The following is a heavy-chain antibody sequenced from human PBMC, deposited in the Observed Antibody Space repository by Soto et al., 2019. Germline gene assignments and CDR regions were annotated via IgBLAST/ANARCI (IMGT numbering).Heavy chain of an antibody. D-gene: IGHD3-10*01. CDR2: ISSSGSTI. CDR3: AAGEPLHY. V-gene: IGHV3-48*03. CDR1: GFTFSSYE. J-gene: IGHJ4*02. Sequence: QPGGSLRLSCAASGFTFSSYEMNWVRQAPGKGLEWVSYISSSGSTIYYADSVKGRFTISRDNSENTVTLQMNSLRAEDTAVYYCAAGEPLHYRGQGTLVTVSS.